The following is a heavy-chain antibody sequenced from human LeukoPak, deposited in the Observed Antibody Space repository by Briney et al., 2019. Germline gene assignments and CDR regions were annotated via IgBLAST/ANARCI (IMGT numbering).Heavy chain of an antibody. Sequence: GGSLRLSCAASGFTFSRYAMSWVRQAPGKGLEWVSGISGSSGRTYYVDSVKGRFTISRDNSKNTLYLQMNSLRAEDTAVYYCARMYSQEFDYWGQGTLVTVSS. CDR3: ARMYSQEFDY. V-gene: IGHV3-23*01. D-gene: IGHD6-13*01. CDR1: GFTFSRYA. CDR2: ISGSSGRT. J-gene: IGHJ4*02.